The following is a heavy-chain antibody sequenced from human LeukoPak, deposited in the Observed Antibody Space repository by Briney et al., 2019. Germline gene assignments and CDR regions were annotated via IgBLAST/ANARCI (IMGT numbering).Heavy chain of an antibody. Sequence: GGSLRLSCAAAGFTFSGYDMHWVRQAPGKGLEWVSFIRSDGSNKYYADSVKGRFTTSRDNSKNTLYLQMNSLRAEDTAVYYCAKAKWELDYYFDYWGQGTLVTVSS. D-gene: IGHD1-26*01. CDR2: IRSDGSNK. V-gene: IGHV3-30*02. J-gene: IGHJ4*02. CDR1: GFTFSGYD. CDR3: AKAKWELDYYFDY.